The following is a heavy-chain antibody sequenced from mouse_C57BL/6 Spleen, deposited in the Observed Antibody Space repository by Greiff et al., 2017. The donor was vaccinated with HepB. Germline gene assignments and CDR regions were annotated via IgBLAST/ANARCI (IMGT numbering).Heavy chain of an antibody. Sequence: EVHLVESGEGLVKPGGSLKLSCAASGFTFSSYAMSWVRQTPEKRLEWVAYISSGGDYIYYADTVKGRFTLSRDNARNTLYLQMSSLKSEDTAMYYCTRSGTTVVVPSYYAMDYWGQGTSVTVSS. J-gene: IGHJ4*01. D-gene: IGHD1-1*01. CDR2: ISSGGDYI. V-gene: IGHV5-9-1*02. CDR3: TRSGTTVVVPSYYAMDY. CDR1: GFTFSSYA.